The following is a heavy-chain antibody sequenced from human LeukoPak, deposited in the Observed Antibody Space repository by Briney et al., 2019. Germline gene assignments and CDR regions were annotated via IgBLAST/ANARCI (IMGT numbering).Heavy chain of an antibody. CDR2: IYPGDSDT. CDR1: GYSFTSYW. D-gene: IGHD6-13*01. J-gene: IGHJ6*03. CDR3: ARHKRAAEGSEYYYYYYMDV. V-gene: IGHV5-51*01. Sequence: GESLKISRKGSGYSFTSYWIGWVRQMPGKGLEWMGIIYPGDSDTRYSPSFQGQVTISADKSISTAYLQWSSLKASDTAMYYCARHKRAAEGSEYYYYYYMDVWGKGTTVTVSS.